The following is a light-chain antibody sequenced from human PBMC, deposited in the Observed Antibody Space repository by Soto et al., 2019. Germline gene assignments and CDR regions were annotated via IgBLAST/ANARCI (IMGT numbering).Light chain of an antibody. CDR3: GADHGSGSNFVYLV. V-gene: IGLV9-49*01. Sequence: QPVLTQPPSASASLGASVTLTCTLSSGYSNYKVDWYQQSPGKGPRFVMRVGTGGIVGSKGDGIPDRFSVLGSGLNRYLTIKNIQEEDESDYHCGADHGSGSNFVYLVFGGGTKLTVL. CDR2: VGTGGIVG. J-gene: IGLJ2*01. CDR1: SGYSNYK.